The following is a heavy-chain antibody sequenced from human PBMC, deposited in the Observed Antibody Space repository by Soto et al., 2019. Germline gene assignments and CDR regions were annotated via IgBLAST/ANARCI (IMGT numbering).Heavy chain of an antibody. J-gene: IGHJ6*02. V-gene: IGHV3-23*01. CDR1: GFTFRTYG. D-gene: IGHD3-3*01. Sequence: EVQLLESGGDLVQPGGSLRLSCSATGFTFRTYGMAWVRQAPGKGLEWVSGISETGKNTNYADSVRGRFTISRNNAKNPLYLLMNTLRAEDTAVYYCAKDRATNFGVIWKYGMDVWGPGTTVSVSS. CDR2: ISETGKNT. CDR3: AKDRATNFGVIWKYGMDV.